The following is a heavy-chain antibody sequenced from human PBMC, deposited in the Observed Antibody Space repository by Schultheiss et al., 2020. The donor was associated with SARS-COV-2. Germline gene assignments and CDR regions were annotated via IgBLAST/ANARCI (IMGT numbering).Heavy chain of an antibody. CDR1: GGSFSGYY. V-gene: IGHV4-34*01. J-gene: IGHJ4*02. CDR2: INHSGST. D-gene: IGHD5-18*01. CDR3: ARALTASYGYVY. Sequence: SETLSLTCAVYGGSFSGYYWSWIRQPPGKGLEWIGEINHSGSTNYNPSLKSRVTISVDTSKNQFSLKLSSVTAADTAVYYCARALTASYGYVYWGQGTLVTVPQ.